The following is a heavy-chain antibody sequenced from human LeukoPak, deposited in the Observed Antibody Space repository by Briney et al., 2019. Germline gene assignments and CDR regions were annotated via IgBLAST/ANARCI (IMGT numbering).Heavy chain of an antibody. D-gene: IGHD3-10*01. CDR2: FDPEDGET. Sequence: ASVKVSCKVSGYTLTELSMHWVRQAPGKGLEWMGGFDPEDGETIYAQKFQGRVTMTEDTSTDTAYMELSSLRSEDTAVYYCATEHGNRRFGELLFDYWGQGTLVTVSS. J-gene: IGHJ4*02. CDR3: ATEHGNRRFGELLFDY. CDR1: GYTLTELS. V-gene: IGHV1-24*01.